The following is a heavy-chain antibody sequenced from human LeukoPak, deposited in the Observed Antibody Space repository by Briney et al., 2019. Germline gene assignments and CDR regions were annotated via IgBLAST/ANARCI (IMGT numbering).Heavy chain of an antibody. J-gene: IGHJ6*02. CDR1: GFTFSDYY. Sequence: GSLRLSCAASGFTFSDYYMSWIRQAPGKGLEWVSYISSSGSTIYYADSVKGRFTISRDNAKNSLYLQMNSLRAEDTAVYYCARLPLYDSSDTYYYYYYGMDVWGQGTTVTVSS. V-gene: IGHV3-11*01. D-gene: IGHD3-22*01. CDR2: ISSSGSTI. CDR3: ARLPLYDSSDTYYYYYYGMDV.